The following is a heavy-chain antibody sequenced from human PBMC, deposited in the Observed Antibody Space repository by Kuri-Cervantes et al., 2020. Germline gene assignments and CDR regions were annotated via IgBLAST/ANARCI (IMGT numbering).Heavy chain of an antibody. CDR2: ISYDGSNK. CDR1: GFTFSSYG. V-gene: IGHV3-30*03. Sequence: LSLTCAASGFTFSSYGMYWVRQAPGKGLEWVAVISYDGSNKYYADSVKGRFTISRDNAKSSLYLQMNSLRAEDTAVYYCARYGSGDFDIWGQGTMVTVSS. D-gene: IGHD3-3*01. CDR3: ARYGSGDFDI. J-gene: IGHJ3*02.